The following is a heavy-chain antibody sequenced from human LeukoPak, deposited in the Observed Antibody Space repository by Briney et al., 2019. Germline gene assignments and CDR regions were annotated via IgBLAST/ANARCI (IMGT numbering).Heavy chain of an antibody. CDR1: GGSISSYY. Sequence: ETLSLTCTVSGGSISSYYWSWVRQAPGKGLEWVSAISGSGGSTYYADSVKGRFTISRDNSKNTLYLQMNSLRAEDTAVYYCAKGDDSSGPRDHSDYWGQGTLVTVSS. V-gene: IGHV3-23*01. J-gene: IGHJ4*02. CDR2: ISGSGGST. CDR3: AKGDDSSGPRDHSDY. D-gene: IGHD3-22*01.